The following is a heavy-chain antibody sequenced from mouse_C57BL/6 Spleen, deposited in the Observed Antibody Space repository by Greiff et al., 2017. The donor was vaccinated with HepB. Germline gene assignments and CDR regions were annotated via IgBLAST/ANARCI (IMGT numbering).Heavy chain of an antibody. V-gene: IGHV1-62-2*01. J-gene: IGHJ4*01. Sequence: QVQLQQSGAELVKPGASVKLSCKASGYTFTEYTIHWVKQRSGQGLEWIGWFYPGSGSIKYNEKFKDKATLTADKSSSTVYMERSRLTSEDSAVYFCARHEERNYVRDFYYAMDDWGQGTSVTVAS. CDR1: GYTFTEYT. D-gene: IGHD1-1*01. CDR3: ARHEERNYVRDFYYAMDD. CDR2: FYPGSGSI.